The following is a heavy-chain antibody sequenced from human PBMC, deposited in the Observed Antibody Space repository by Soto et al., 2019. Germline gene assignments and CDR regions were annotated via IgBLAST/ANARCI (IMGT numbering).Heavy chain of an antibody. CDR2: INAGNGNT. CDR3: ARGGSLYWYFDL. J-gene: IGHJ2*01. D-gene: IGHD1-26*01. CDR1: GYTFTSYA. Sequence: ASVKGSRKGSGYTFTSYAIHLGGHATGQRLEWMGWINAGNGNTKYSQKFQGRVTITRDTSASTAYMELSSLRSEDTAVYYCARGGSLYWYFDLWGRGTLVTVSS. V-gene: IGHV1-3*01.